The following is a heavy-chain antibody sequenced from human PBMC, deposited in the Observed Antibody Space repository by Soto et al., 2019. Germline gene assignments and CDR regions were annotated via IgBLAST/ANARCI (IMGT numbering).Heavy chain of an antibody. D-gene: IGHD1-7*01. J-gene: IGHJ3*02. Sequence: SETLSLTCAVYGGSFSGYYWSWIRQPPGKGLEWIGEIYHSGSTNYNPSLKSRVTISVDKSKNQFSLKLSSVTAADTAVYYCARDRYLELPVLPAFDIWGQGTMVTVSS. V-gene: IGHV4-34*01. CDR2: IYHSGST. CDR1: GGSFSGYY. CDR3: ARDRYLELPVLPAFDI.